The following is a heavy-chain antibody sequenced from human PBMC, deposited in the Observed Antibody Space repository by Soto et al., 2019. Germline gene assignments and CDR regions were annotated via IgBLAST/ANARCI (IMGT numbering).Heavy chain of an antibody. CDR2: ISINHRNT. J-gene: IGHJ6*02. D-gene: IGHD2-2*03. CDR3: ARGGYCSSHSCYQVYYYGMDV. V-gene: IGHV1-18*01. Sequence: QEQLVQSGAEVKEPGASVKVSCQASGYTFTKYGISWVRQAPGQGLEWMGWISINHRNTNYAQNLQGRVTMTIDTYTSKAYMELRNLRYDDTAVYFCARGGYCSSHSCYQVYYYGMDVWGQGTTVTVSS. CDR1: GYTFTKYG.